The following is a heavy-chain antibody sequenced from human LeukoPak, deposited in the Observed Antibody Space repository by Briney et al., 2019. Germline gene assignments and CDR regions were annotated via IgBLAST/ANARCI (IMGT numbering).Heavy chain of an antibody. J-gene: IGHJ4*02. V-gene: IGHV1-2*02. CDR2: INPNGGVT. CDR1: GYTFSGYY. D-gene: IGHD5-12*01. Sequence: ASVKVSCKASGYTFSGYYMHWLRQAPGQGLEWMGWINPNGGVTNYAQKFQGRVTMTRDTSISTAYMELSRLRSDDTAVYYCARDGGDGYDFYYWGQGTLVTVSS. CDR3: ARDGGDGYDFYY.